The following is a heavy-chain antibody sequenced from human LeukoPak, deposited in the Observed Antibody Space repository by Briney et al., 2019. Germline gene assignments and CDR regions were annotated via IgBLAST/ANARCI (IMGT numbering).Heavy chain of an antibody. CDR2: ISGSGGST. D-gene: IGHD3-9*01. V-gene: IGHV3-23*01. Sequence: GGSLRLSCAASGFTFSSYAMSWVRQAPGKGLEWVSAISGSGGSTYYADSVKGRFTISRDNSKNTLYLQMNSLRAKDTAVYYCAKVAALYYDILTGYYYYYYYMDVWGKGTTVTVSS. CDR1: GFTFSSYA. J-gene: IGHJ6*03. CDR3: AKVAALYYDILTGYYYYYYYMDV.